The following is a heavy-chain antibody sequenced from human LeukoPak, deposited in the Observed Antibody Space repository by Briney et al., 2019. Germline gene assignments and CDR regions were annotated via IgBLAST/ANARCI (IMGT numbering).Heavy chain of an antibody. J-gene: IGHJ4*02. CDR1: GYTLTELS. CDR2: FDPEDGET. V-gene: IGHV1-24*01. Sequence: ASVKVSCKVSGYTLTELSTHWVRQAPGKGLEWMGGFDPEDGETIYAQKFQGRVTMTEDTSTDTAYMELSSLRSEDTAVYYCAAPYYDYVWGSYRYYFDYWGQGTLVTVSS. D-gene: IGHD3-16*02. CDR3: AAPYYDYVWGSYRYYFDY.